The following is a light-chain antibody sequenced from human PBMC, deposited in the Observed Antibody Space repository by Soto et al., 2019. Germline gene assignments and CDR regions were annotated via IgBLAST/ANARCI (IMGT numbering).Light chain of an antibody. CDR1: QSISSW. CDR3: QQYNANWT. J-gene: IGKJ1*01. V-gene: IGKV1-5*03. Sequence: DIQMTQSPSTLSASVGDRVTITCRASQSISSWLAWYQQKPGTAPNLLIYKASTLQSGVPSRFSGSGSGTEFTLTMSSLQPDDSATYYCQQYNANWTFGQGTKVEIK. CDR2: KAS.